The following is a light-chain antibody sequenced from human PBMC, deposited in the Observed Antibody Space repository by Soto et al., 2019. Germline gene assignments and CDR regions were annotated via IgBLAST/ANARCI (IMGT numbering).Light chain of an antibody. V-gene: IGLV2-14*01. CDR2: DVS. Sequence: QSGLTQPASVSGSPGQSITISCTGTSSDVGGYNYVSWYQQHPGKAPKLMIYDVSKRPSGVSNRFSGSKSGNTASLTISGLQAGDEADYYCSSYISSSTLNVFGTGTKVTVL. CDR3: SSYISSSTLNV. CDR1: SSDVGGYNY. J-gene: IGLJ1*01.